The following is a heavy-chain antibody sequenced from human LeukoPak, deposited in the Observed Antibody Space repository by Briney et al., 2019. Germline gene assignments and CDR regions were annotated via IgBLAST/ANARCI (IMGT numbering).Heavy chain of an antibody. CDR2: MKPDGIEK. CDR3: AREGREGYNYPALDF. V-gene: IGHV3-7*05. Sequence: GGSLRLSCVASGFSFGSYWMAWVRQAPGKGLEWVANMKPDGIEKYHVDSVKGRFTISRDNTKNSLYLHMSSLRVEDTAVYYCAREGREGYNYPALDFWGQGILVTVSS. D-gene: IGHD5-24*01. CDR1: GFSFGSYW. J-gene: IGHJ4*02.